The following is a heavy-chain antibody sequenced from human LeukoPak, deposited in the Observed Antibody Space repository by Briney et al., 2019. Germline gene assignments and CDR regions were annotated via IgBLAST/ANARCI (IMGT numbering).Heavy chain of an antibody. CDR1: GFTFSSYA. Sequence: PGGSLRLSCAASGFTFSSYAMSWVRQAPGKGLEWVSTLSGSGGNTYYADSVKGRVTISRDNSKNTLYLQMNSLGAEDTAVYHCAKGSYYYDSADYFDYWGQGTLVTVSS. D-gene: IGHD3-22*01. V-gene: IGHV3-23*01. J-gene: IGHJ4*02. CDR2: LSGSGGNT. CDR3: AKGSYYYDSADYFDY.